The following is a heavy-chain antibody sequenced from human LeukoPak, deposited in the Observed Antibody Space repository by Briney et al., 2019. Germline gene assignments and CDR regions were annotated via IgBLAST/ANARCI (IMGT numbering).Heavy chain of an antibody. V-gene: IGHV1-2*02. Sequence: RSSVKVSCKASGYTFTGYYMHLVRQAPGQGREWMGLVNPNSVGTNYAQKFQGRVTMTRDTSISTAYMELSRLISDDTAVYYCARGALMPGRIAAAGTRSDYWGQGTLVTVSS. J-gene: IGHJ4*02. CDR1: GYTFTGYY. CDR3: ARGALMPGRIAAAGTRSDY. CDR2: VNPNSVGT. D-gene: IGHD6-13*01.